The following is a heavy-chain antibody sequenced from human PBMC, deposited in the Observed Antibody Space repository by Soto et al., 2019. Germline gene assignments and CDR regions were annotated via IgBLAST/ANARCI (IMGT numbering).Heavy chain of an antibody. D-gene: IGHD1-26*01. Sequence: QVQLVQSGVELKKPGASVKVSCKTSGYTFTNYGITWVQQAPGQGLEWMGRITTDNGNTKYAQKFQGRVTMTTDTSTTTVYMELRSLRSDDTAVYYCATYTSGAKIDYWGQGALVTVSS. V-gene: IGHV1-18*01. CDR1: GYTFTNYG. J-gene: IGHJ4*02. CDR2: ITTDNGNT. CDR3: ATYTSGAKIDY.